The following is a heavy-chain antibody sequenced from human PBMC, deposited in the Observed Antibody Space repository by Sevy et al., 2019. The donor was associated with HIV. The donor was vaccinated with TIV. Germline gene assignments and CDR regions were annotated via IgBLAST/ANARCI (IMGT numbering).Heavy chain of an antibody. CDR1: GFTFIRYN. D-gene: IGHD1-26*01. Sequence: GGSLRLSCAASGFTFIRYNMNWVRQAPGKGLEWVSSFSGSSNYIYYAESLKGRFIISREKAKDTLYLQMNSLRADDTAVYYCARGPPDGSYDYFDYWGQGTLVTVSS. V-gene: IGHV3-21*06. J-gene: IGHJ4*02. CDR2: FSGSSNYI. CDR3: ARGPPDGSYDYFDY.